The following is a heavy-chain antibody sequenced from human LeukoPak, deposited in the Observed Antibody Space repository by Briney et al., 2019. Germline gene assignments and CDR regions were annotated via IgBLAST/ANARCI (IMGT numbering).Heavy chain of an antibody. Sequence: SETLSLTCTVSGGSISSYYWSWIRQPPGKGLEWIGYIYYSGSTNCNPSLRSRVTISVDTSKNQFSLKFTSMTAADTAVYYCARSSKTQWLSPGDGFDIWGRGTLVTVSS. CDR3: ARSSKTQWLSPGDGFDI. J-gene: IGHJ3*02. CDR1: GGSISSYY. V-gene: IGHV4-59*12. CDR2: IYYSGST. D-gene: IGHD6-19*01.